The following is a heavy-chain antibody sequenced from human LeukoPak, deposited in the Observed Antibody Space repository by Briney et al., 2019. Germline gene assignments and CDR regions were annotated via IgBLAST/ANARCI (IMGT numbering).Heavy chain of an antibody. CDR1: GYSISSGYY. CDR2: IYHSGST. V-gene: IGHV4-38-2*02. D-gene: IGHD3-3*01. CDR3: ARDRNTDFWSGYYTNYCDY. J-gene: IGHJ4*02. Sequence: SETLSLTCTVSGYSISSGYYWGWIRQPPGKGLEWIGSIYHSGSTFYNPSLKSRVTISVDTSKNQFSLKLSSVTAADTAVYYCARDRNTDFWSGYYTNYCDYWGQGTLVTVSS.